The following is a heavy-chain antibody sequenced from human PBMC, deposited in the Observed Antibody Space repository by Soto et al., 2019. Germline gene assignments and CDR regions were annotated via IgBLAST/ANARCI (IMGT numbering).Heavy chain of an antibody. D-gene: IGHD5-18*01. Sequence: ASVKVSCKASGYTFTSYYMHWVRQAPGQGLEWMGIINPSGGSTSYAQKFQGRVTMTSDTSTITVYMELSSLRSEDTAVYYCARDGYSYGSYYYYGMDVWGQGTTVTVSS. V-gene: IGHV1-46*01. CDR3: ARDGYSYGSYYYYGMDV. CDR1: GYTFTSYY. CDR2: INPSGGST. J-gene: IGHJ6*02.